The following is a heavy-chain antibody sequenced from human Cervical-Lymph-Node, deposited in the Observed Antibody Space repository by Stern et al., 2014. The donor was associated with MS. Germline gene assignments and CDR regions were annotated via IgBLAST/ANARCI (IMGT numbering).Heavy chain of an antibody. J-gene: IGHJ4*02. D-gene: IGHD3-10*01. CDR1: GYTFSHYA. CDR3: ARDGGSYYVSGSYKPLGY. CDR2: INTNTGNP. Sequence: QVQLVQSGAELKKPGASVKVSCKASGYTFSHYAMNWVRQAHGQGLEWMGWINTNTGNPTYAQGFTGRFVFSFDTSVSTAYLQISSLKAEDTAVYYCARDGGSYYVSGSYKPLGYWGQGTLVTVSS. V-gene: IGHV7-4-1*02.